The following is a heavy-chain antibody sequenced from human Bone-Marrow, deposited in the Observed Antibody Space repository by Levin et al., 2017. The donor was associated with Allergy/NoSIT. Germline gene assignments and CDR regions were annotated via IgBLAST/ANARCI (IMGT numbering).Heavy chain of an antibody. D-gene: IGHD5-12*01. Sequence: GASVKVSCAASGFTFSSYTMNWVRQAPGKGLDWVSSITSSSSYIYYADSVKGRFTISRDNANNSLYLQMNSLRVEDTAMYYCARGLEYSGLPWGQGTLVTVSS. CDR2: ITSSSSYI. J-gene: IGHJ5*02. CDR1: GFTFSSYT. V-gene: IGHV3-21*01. CDR3: ARGLEYSGLP.